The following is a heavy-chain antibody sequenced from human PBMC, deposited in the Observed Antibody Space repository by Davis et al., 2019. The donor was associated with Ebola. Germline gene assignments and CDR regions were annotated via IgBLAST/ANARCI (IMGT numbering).Heavy chain of an antibody. Sequence: SETLSLTCTVSGDSISSGSYYWHWVRQPAGKGLEWIGHIYTSGPTYYNPSLKSRVIISADTSKNQFSLNLTSVTAADTAVYYCATGFRRGMDVWGQGTTVTVSS. V-gene: IGHV4-61*09. J-gene: IGHJ6*02. D-gene: IGHD3-10*01. CDR3: ATGFRRGMDV. CDR1: GDSISSGSYY. CDR2: IYTSGPT.